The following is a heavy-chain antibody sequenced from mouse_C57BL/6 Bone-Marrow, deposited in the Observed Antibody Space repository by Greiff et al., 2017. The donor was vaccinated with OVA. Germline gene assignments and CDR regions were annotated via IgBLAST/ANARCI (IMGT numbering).Heavy chain of an antibody. CDR2: IYPGDGDT. CDR1: GYAFSSSW. V-gene: IGHV1-82*01. CDR3: ARTYGSSFLYY. D-gene: IGHD1-1*01. J-gene: IGHJ4*01. Sequence: VQLQQSGPELVKPGASVKISCKASGYAFSSSWMNWVKQRPGKGLEWIGRIYPGDGDTNYNGKFKGKATLTADKSSSTAYMQLSSLTSEDSAVYFCARTYGSSFLYYWGQGTSVTVSS.